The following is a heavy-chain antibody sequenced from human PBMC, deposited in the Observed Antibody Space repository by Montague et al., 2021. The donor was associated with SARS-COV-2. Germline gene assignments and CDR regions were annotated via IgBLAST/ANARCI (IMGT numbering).Heavy chain of an antibody. Sequence: SETLSLTCTVSGGSISSHFWSFIRQPPGKGLEWIGYINSNGGTNDNPSLRSRLTMSVDTSKNQFSLQLRSMTPADTAVYFSARATSVRGAVSWFDPWGQGILVTVSS. CDR1: GGSISSHF. V-gene: IGHV4-59*11. J-gene: IGHJ5*02. CDR3: ARATSVRGAVSWFDP. D-gene: IGHD3-10*01. CDR2: INSNGGT.